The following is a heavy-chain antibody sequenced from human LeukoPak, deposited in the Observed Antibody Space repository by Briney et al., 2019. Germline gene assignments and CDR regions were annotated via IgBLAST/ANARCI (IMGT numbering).Heavy chain of an antibody. CDR1: GGSISSYY. D-gene: IGHD1-7*01. CDR2: ISYSGST. J-gene: IGHJ5*02. V-gene: IGHV4-59*01. CDR3: ARGNWNYASFWFDP. Sequence: PSETLSLTCTVSGGSISSYYWSWIRQPPGKGLEWIGYISYSGSTNYNPSLKSPVSISVETPKNQFSLKLSSVTAADTAVYYCARGNWNYASFWFDPWGQGTLVTVSS.